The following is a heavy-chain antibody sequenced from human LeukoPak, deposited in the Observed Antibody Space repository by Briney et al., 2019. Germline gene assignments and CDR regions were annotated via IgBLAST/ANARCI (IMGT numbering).Heavy chain of an antibody. CDR3: ARDNTFYGSGSEVWFDP. Sequence: GGSLRLSCAASGFTFSRSWMTWVRQAPGKGLEWVADIHQDGGEKYYVDSVKGRFTISRDNAKNSLYLQMNSLRAEDTALYYCARDNTFYGSGSEVWFDPWGQGTLVTVSS. D-gene: IGHD3-10*01. CDR1: GFTFSRSW. J-gene: IGHJ5*02. CDR2: IHQDGGEK. V-gene: IGHV3-7*03.